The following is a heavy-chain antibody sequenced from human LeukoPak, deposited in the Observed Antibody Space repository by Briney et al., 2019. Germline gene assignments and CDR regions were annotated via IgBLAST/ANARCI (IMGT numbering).Heavy chain of an antibody. D-gene: IGHD3-10*01. CDR1: GYTFPSYD. J-gene: IGHJ4*02. CDR3: AGSVGARFDY. V-gene: IGHV1-69*13. CDR2: IIPIFGTA. Sequence: ASVKVSCKASGYTFPSYDINWVRQATGQGLEWMGGIIPIFGTANYAQKFQGRVTITADESTSTAYMELSSLRSEDTAVYYCAGSVGARFDYWGQGTLVTVSS.